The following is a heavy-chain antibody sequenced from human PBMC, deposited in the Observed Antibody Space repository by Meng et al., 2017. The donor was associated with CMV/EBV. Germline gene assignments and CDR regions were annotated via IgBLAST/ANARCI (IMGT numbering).Heavy chain of an antibody. V-gene: IGHV3-21*01. Sequence: ASGFTLSSYSMDWVRQSPGKGLEWVSSITSSSNYIYYADSVKGRFTISRDNAKNALYLQMNSLRAEDTGVYYCARGEYYYESSGTDYWGQGTLVTVSS. CDR2: ITSSSNYI. CDR3: ARGEYYYESSGTDY. D-gene: IGHD3-22*01. CDR1: GFTLSSYS. J-gene: IGHJ4*02.